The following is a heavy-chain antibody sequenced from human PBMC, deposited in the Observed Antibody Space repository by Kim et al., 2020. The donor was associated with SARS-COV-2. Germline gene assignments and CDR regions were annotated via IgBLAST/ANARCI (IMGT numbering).Heavy chain of an antibody. CDR2: IYRVGTA. J-gene: IGHJ3*02. Sequence: SETLSLTCSVSGGSITSGNYYWTWIRQRPGQGLEWLGYIYRVGTAYYNPSLESRISISMDTSKNHFSLKMSSVTAADTAVYFCARELATSNDALDIWGQGTMVTVSS. D-gene: IGHD1-26*01. CDR3: ARELATSNDALDI. V-gene: IGHV4-31*03. CDR1: GGSITSGNYY.